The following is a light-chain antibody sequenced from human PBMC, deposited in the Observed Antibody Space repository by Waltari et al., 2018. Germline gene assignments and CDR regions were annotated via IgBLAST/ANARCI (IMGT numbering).Light chain of an antibody. CDR1: SGHMGSNY. J-gene: IGLJ2*01. CDR2: EDR. V-gene: IGLV6-57*01. Sequence: FTLTQPHSVSESPGKTVSLSCTRSSGHMGSNYVHWYQQRPGSSPTTVIYEDRNRPSGVPDRFSGSIDSSSNAAYLTISGLQPDDEAVYFCQSYDSSSSFLFGGGTKLTVL. CDR3: QSYDSSSSFL.